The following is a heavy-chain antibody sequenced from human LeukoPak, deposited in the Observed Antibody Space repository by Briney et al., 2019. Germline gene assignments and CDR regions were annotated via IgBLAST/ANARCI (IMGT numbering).Heavy chain of an antibody. D-gene: IGHD1-26*01. CDR3: ARESGSYFGDGFDI. CDR1: GFAFSSYE. CDR2: ISSSGGNK. J-gene: IGHJ3*02. Sequence: GGCLRLSCAVSGFAFSSYEMNSVRQAPGKGLGWDSYISSSGGNKYYADGVKGRFTISRDNGKNSVYLQMNSLRAEDTAVYYCARESGSYFGDGFDIWGQGTVVTVSS. V-gene: IGHV3-48*03.